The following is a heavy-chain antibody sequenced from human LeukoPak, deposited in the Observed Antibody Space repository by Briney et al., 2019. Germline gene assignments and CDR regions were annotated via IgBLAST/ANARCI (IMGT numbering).Heavy chain of an antibody. CDR1: GYTFTSYG. D-gene: IGHD3-22*01. Sequence: ASVTVSCKASGYTFTSYGISWVRQAPGQGLEWMGWISAYNGNTNYAQKLQGRVTMTTDTSTSTAYMELRSLRSDDTAVYYCARGREITLIATRYYFDYWGQGTLVTVSS. V-gene: IGHV1-18*01. CDR3: ARGREITLIATRYYFDY. J-gene: IGHJ4*02. CDR2: ISAYNGNT.